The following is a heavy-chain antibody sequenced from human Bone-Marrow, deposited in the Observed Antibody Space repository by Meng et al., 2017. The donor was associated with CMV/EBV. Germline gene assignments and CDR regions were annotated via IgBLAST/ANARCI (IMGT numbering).Heavy chain of an antibody. CDR3: ASVKIGELFGAFDI. CDR1: GLTFSAYW. V-gene: IGHV3-7*01. CDR2: IKQDGAEK. D-gene: IGHD3-10*01. Sequence: GESLKISCAASGLTFSAYWMSWVRQTPGRGLEWVANIKQDGAEKFYVDSVKGRFTISRDNAKNSLYLQMNSLRAEDTAVYYCASVKIGELFGAFDIWGEGTMVTVSS. J-gene: IGHJ3*02.